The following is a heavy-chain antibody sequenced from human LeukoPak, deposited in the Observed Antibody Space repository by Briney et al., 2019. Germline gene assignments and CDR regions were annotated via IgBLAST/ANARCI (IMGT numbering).Heavy chain of an antibody. Sequence: SGGSLRLSCTVSGFTVSINSMSWVRQAPGKGLEWVSFIYSGGNTHYSDSVMGRFTISRDNSKNTLYLQMNSLRAEDTAVYYCARRAGEYSHPYDYWGQGTLVTVSS. V-gene: IGHV3-53*01. CDR3: ARRAGEYSHPYDY. J-gene: IGHJ4*02. CDR1: GFTVSINS. CDR2: IYSGGNT. D-gene: IGHD4-17*01.